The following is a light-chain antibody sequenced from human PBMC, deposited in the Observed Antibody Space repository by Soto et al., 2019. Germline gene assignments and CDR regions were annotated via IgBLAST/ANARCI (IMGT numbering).Light chain of an antibody. CDR3: QRYGSSPLT. Sequence: EIVLTQSPGTLSLSPGEGATLSCRASQSVSSSSLAWYQQNPGQAPRLLLYGASSRATGIPDRFIGSGSGTDFTLTISRLEREDFAVYFRQRYGSSPLTFGGGTKVEIK. V-gene: IGKV3-20*01. CDR2: GAS. J-gene: IGKJ4*01. CDR1: QSVSSSS.